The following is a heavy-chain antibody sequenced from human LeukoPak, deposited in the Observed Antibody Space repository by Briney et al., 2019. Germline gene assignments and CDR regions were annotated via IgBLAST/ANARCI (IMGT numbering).Heavy chain of an antibody. CDR1: GGSISSGGYS. V-gene: IGHV4-30-2*01. CDR3: ARGEAPATVYFDY. Sequence: SETLSLTCAVSGGSISSGGYSWSWIRQPPGKGLEWIGYIYHSGSTYYNPSLKSRVTISVDRSKNQFSLKLSSVTAADTAVYYCARGEAPATVYFDYWGQGTLVTVSS. D-gene: IGHD2-2*01. CDR2: IYHSGST. J-gene: IGHJ4*02.